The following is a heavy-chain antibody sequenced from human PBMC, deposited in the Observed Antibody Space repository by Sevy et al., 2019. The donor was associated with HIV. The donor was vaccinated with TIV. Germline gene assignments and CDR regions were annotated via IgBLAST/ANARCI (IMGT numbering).Heavy chain of an antibody. V-gene: IGHV3-33*01. D-gene: IGHD5-18*01. CDR3: ARDLMDTAMVYYYYGMDV. CDR1: GFTFSSYG. J-gene: IGHJ6*02. CDR2: SWYDGSNK. Sequence: GGSLRLSCAASGFTFSSYGMHWVRQAPGKGLEWVADSWYDGSNKYYADSVKGRFTISGDNSKNTLYLQMNSLRAEHTAVYYCARDLMDTAMVYYYYGMDVWGQGTTVTVSS.